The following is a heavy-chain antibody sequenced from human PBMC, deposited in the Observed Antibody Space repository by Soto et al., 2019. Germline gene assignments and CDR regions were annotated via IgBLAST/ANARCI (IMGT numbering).Heavy chain of an antibody. V-gene: IGHV4-31*03. D-gene: IGHD4-17*01. J-gene: IGHJ3*02. Sequence: QVQLQESGPGLVKPSQTLSLTCTVSGGSISSGGYYWSWIRQHPGKGLEWIGYIYYSGSTYYNPALKSRVTISVDTAKNQSSLKLSSVTAADTAVYYCAREGDYNAFDIWGQGTMVTVSA. CDR1: GGSISSGGYY. CDR3: AREGDYNAFDI. CDR2: IYYSGST.